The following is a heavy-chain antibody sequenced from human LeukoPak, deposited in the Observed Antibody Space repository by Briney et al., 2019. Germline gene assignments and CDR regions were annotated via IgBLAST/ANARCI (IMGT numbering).Heavy chain of an antibody. CDR1: GGSISSSSYY. J-gene: IGHJ4*02. Sequence: SETLSLTCTVSGGSISSSSYYWGWIRQPPGKGLEWIGSIYYSGSTHYNASLKSRVTISVDTSKNQFSLKLSSVAAADTAVYYCARQLGYCSGGSCYEYDYWGQGTLVTVSS. D-gene: IGHD2-15*01. CDR2: IYYSGST. V-gene: IGHV4-39*01. CDR3: ARQLGYCSGGSCYEYDY.